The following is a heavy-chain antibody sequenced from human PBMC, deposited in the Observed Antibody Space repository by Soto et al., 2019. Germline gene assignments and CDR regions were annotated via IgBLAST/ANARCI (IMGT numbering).Heavy chain of an antibody. CDR1: GFTFSDYY. D-gene: IGHD2-2*01. CDR2: ISSSGSTI. Sequence: GGSLRLSCAASGFTFSDYYMSWIRQAPGKGLEWVSYISSSGSTIYYVDSVKGRFTISRDNAKNSLYLQMNSLRAEDTAVYYCARGMARYCSSSSCSPFDYRGQGTLVTVSS. J-gene: IGHJ4*02. CDR3: ARGMARYCSSSSCSPFDY. V-gene: IGHV3-11*01.